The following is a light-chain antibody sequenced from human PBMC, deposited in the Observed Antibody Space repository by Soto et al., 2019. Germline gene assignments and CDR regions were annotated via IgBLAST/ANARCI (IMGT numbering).Light chain of an antibody. Sequence: EIVMTQSPGTLSLSPGEAATLSCRASQSVSGSYLAWYQQKPGQAPRLLIYGASIRATGIPDRFSGSGSGTDFTLTISRLEPEDFSVYYCQQYGSSGTFGQGTKVDIK. CDR3: QQYGSSGT. CDR2: GAS. CDR1: QSVSGSY. J-gene: IGKJ1*01. V-gene: IGKV3-20*01.